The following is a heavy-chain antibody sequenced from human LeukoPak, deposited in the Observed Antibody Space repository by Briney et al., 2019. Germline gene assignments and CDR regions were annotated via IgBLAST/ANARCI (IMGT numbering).Heavy chain of an antibody. V-gene: IGHV4-34*01. Sequence: SETLSLTCPVYGGSFSGYYWSWIGPPPGKGLEGIGEINHSGSTNYNPSLKSRVTISVDTSKNQFSLQLSSATAADTAVYYCARLRLLGTLPDYWGQGTLVTVSS. J-gene: IGHJ4*02. D-gene: IGHD1-1*01. CDR2: INHSGST. CDR3: ARLRLLGTLPDY. CDR1: GGSFSGYY.